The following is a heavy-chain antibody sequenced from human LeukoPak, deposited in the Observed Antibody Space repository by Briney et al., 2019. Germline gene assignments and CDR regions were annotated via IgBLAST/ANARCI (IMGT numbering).Heavy chain of an antibody. CDR1: GFTFSSYA. CDR3: ALPYYYDSSGQGDFDY. V-gene: IGHV3-23*01. Sequence: GGSLRLSCGASGFTFSSYAMSWVRQAPGKGLEWVSAISGSGGSTYYADSVKGRFTISRDNSKNTLYLQMNSLRAEDTAVYYCALPYYYDSSGQGDFDYWGQGTLVTVSS. D-gene: IGHD3-22*01. J-gene: IGHJ4*02. CDR2: ISGSGGST.